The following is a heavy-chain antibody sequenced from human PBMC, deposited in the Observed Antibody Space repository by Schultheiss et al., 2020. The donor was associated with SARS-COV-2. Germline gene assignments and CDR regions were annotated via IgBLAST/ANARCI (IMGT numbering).Heavy chain of an antibody. V-gene: IGHV3-33*08. D-gene: IGHD3-16*01. J-gene: IGHJ4*02. CDR2: IWSDGINE. Sequence: GGSLRLSCAASGFTFSDYGMHWFRQAPDKGVEWVAGIWSDGINEHYAGSVKGRFTISRDNSKNTLYLQMNSLRAEDTAVYYCAHGWGGAGDHWGQGTLVTVSS. CDR3: AHGWGGAGDH. CDR1: GFTFSDYG.